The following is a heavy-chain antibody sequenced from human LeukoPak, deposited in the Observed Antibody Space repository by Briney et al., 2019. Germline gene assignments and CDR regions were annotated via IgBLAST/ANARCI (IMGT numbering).Heavy chain of an antibody. D-gene: IGHD3-10*01. V-gene: IGHV3-74*01. J-gene: IGHJ4*02. Sequence: GGSLRLSCAASGFTFSSYWMHWVRQTPGKGLVWVSRIDSDGSSTTYADSVKGRFTISRDNAKNTLYLQMNSLRAEDTAVYYCAKGPRITMVRGVFDYWGQGTLVTVSS. CDR3: AKGPRITMVRGVFDY. CDR2: IDSDGSST. CDR1: GFTFSSYW.